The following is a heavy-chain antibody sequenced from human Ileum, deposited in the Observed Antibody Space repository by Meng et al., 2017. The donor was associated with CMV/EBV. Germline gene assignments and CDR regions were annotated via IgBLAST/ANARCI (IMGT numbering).Heavy chain of an antibody. CDR2: MSFKGNT. CDR3: ARDPKDGHSHFDS. D-gene: IGHD5-24*01. CDR1: DDSINRCDHY. Sequence: QALRHESVPGLLKPSPTLFLTCTVPDDSINRCDHYWNWTRHPAGKGPEGIGRMSFKGNTDYSPSLKSRVTITADTSANQFSLKLTSVTAADTAVYYCARDPKDGHSHFDSWGQGTLVTVSS. J-gene: IGHJ4*02. V-gene: IGHV4-61*02.